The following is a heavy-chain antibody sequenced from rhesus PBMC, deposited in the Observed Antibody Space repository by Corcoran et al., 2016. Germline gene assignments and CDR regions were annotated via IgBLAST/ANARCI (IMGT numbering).Heavy chain of an antibody. CDR2: ISYIGSP. V-gene: IGHV4-122*02. Sequence: QLQLQESGPGLVKPSETLSLTCAVAGYSISRGNGWSGNRQPPGKGREWIGYISYIGSPSYNPSLKSRVTISSDSSKNQFSLKLSSVTAADTAVYYCARGRRDSGYYTHFDYWGQGVLVTVSS. CDR3: ARGRRDSGYYTHFDY. D-gene: IGHD3-28*01. CDR1: GYSISRGNG. J-gene: IGHJ4*01.